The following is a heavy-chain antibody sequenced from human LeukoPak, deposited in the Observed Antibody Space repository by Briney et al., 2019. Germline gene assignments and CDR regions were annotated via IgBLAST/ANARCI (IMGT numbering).Heavy chain of an antibody. CDR3: ARAGSTSCVDY. V-gene: IGHV4-31*11. CDR1: GGSFSGYY. D-gene: IGHD2-2*01. J-gene: IGHJ4*02. CDR2: IYYSGST. Sequence: SETLSLTCAVYGGSFSGYYWSWIRQHPGKGLEWIRYIYYSGSTYYNPSLKSRVTISVDTSKNQFSLKLSSVTAADTAVYYCARAGSTSCVDYWGQGTLVTVSS.